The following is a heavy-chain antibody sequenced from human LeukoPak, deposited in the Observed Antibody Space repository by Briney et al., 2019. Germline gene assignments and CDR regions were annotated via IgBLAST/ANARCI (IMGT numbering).Heavy chain of an antibody. CDR1: GYTFTSYY. Sequence: VASVKVSCKASGYTFTSYYMHWVRQAPAHGLEWLGIINPSGGSTSYAQKFQGRVTMTRDMSTSTVYMELSSLRSEDTAVYYCVVGIAAAGTIAFDIWGQGTMVTVSS. CDR2: INPSGGST. D-gene: IGHD6-13*01. V-gene: IGHV1-46*01. J-gene: IGHJ3*02. CDR3: VVGIAAAGTIAFDI.